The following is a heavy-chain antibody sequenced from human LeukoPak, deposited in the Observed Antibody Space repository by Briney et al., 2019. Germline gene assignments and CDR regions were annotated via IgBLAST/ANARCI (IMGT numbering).Heavy chain of an antibody. J-gene: IGHJ4*02. V-gene: IGHV3-53*01. CDR2: IYSGGST. CDR1: GFTVSSNY. D-gene: IGHD3-3*01. Sequence: GGSLRLSCAASGFTVSSNYMSWVRQAPGKGLEWVSVIYSGGSTYYADSVKGRFTISRDNSKNTLYLQMNSLRAEDTAVYYCARERSVGYYDFWSGYRDGPFFDYWGQGTLVTVSS. CDR3: ARERSVGYYDFWSGYRDGPFFDY.